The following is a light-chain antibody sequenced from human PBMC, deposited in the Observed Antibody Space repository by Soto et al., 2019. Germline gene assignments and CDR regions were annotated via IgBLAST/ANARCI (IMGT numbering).Light chain of an antibody. CDR3: SSYTTSSTLV. V-gene: IGLV2-14*01. CDR1: SSDVGIYNY. Sequence: QSALTQPASVSGSPGQSIAISCTGSSSDVGIYNYVSWYQQHPGKVPKLISYEVTNRPSGVSNRFSGSKSGNTASLTISGLQAEDEADYYCSSYTTSSTLVFGTGTKLTVL. CDR2: EVT. J-gene: IGLJ1*01.